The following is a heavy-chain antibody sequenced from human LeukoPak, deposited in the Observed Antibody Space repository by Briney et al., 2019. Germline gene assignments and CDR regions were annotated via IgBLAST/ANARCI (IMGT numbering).Heavy chain of an antibody. J-gene: IGHJ4*02. V-gene: IGHV4-39*02. D-gene: IGHD3-10*01. CDR2: ISSGGST. Sequence: SETLSLTCTVSGGSIDSTIYYWGWIRQPPGKGLEWIASISSGGSTYYNPSLKSPVTISVDTSKNHFSLKLSSATAADTAMYYCARLGYYGPGDRGFFDYWGLGTLVTVSS. CDR1: GGSIDSTIYY. CDR3: ARLGYYGPGDRGFFDY.